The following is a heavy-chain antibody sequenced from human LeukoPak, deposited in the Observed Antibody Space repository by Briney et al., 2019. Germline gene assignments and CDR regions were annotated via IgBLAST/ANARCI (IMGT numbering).Heavy chain of an antibody. V-gene: IGHV3-15*01. Sequence: KPGGSLRLSCAASGFTFSNAWMSWVRQAPGKGLEGVGRILSKTDGGTTDYAAPVKGRFTISRDDSKNTLYLQMNSLKTEDTAVYYCTTGYCSRTSCYYFDYWGQGTLVTVSS. CDR1: GFTFSNAW. D-gene: IGHD2-2*01. CDR2: ILSKTDGGTT. J-gene: IGHJ4*02. CDR3: TTGYCSRTSCYYFDY.